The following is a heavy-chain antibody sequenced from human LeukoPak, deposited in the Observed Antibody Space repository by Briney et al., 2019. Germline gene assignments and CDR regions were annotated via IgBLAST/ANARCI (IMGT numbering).Heavy chain of an antibody. Sequence: ASVKVSCKASGYTFTSYDINWVRQATGQGLEWMGWMNPNSGNTGYAQKFQGRVTTTRNTSISTAYMELSSLRSEDTAVYYCARVIPAGIAVAGTGWFDPWGQGTLVTVSS. CDR2: MNPNSGNT. CDR1: GYTFTSYD. D-gene: IGHD6-19*01. J-gene: IGHJ5*02. V-gene: IGHV1-8*01. CDR3: ARVIPAGIAVAGTGWFDP.